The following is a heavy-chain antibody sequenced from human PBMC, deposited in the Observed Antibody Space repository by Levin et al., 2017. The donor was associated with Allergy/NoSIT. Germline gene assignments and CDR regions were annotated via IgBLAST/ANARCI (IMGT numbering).Heavy chain of an antibody. CDR1: GGSISSSISY. J-gene: IGHJ4*02. D-gene: IGHD3-9*01. CDR2: IYNSGST. CDR3: ARQCYDILTGYYNFDY. Sequence: SQTLSLTCTVSGGSISSSISYWGWIRQAPGKGLEWIGSIYNSGSTYYNPSLKSRVTTSVDPSKNQFSLKLSSVTAADTAVYYCARQCYDILTGYYNFDYWGQGTLVTVSS. V-gene: IGHV4-39*01.